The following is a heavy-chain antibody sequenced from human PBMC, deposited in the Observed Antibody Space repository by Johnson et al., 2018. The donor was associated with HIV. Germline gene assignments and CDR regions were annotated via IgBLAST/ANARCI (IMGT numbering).Heavy chain of an antibody. V-gene: IGHV3-13*01. D-gene: IGHD5-24*01. CDR2: IGKVSDT. Sequence: VQLVESGGGLVQPGGSLRLSCAASGFTFRSYDMHWVHQTAGKGLEWVSAIGKVSDTYYSDSVKGRFSMSRENVKNSLYLQMNNLRAGDTAVYFCARESRDGPNLRAFDIWGQGTTVIVSS. CDR1: GFTFRSYD. J-gene: IGHJ3*02. CDR3: ARESRDGPNLRAFDI.